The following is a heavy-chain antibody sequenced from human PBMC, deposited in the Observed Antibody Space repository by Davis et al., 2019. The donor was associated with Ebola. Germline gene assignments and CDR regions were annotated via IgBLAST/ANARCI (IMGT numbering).Heavy chain of an antibody. V-gene: IGHV4-39*07. CDR1: VASISSSSYY. CDR3: ARGRVVDY. J-gene: IGHJ4*02. Sequence: PGGSLRLPCIFPVASISSSSYYWGWIRQPPGKGLEWIGEINHSGSTNYNPSLKIRVTISVDTSKNQFSLKLSSVTAADTAVYYCARGRVVDYWGQGTLVTVSS. CDR2: INHSGST.